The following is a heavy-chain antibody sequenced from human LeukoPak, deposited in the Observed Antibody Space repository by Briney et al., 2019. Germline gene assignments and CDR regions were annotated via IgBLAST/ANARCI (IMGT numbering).Heavy chain of an antibody. D-gene: IGHD6-19*01. CDR2: INPSGNST. V-gene: IGHV1-46*01. Sequence: GASVKASCKASGYTFTNYFMHWVRQAPGQGLESMGIINPSGNSTIYAQKFQDRVTMTSDTSTSTVYMDLRSLTFEDTAVYYCARDRNLIAVAGTQAFDIWGQGTMVTVSS. J-gene: IGHJ3*02. CDR1: GYTFTNYF. CDR3: ARDRNLIAVAGTQAFDI.